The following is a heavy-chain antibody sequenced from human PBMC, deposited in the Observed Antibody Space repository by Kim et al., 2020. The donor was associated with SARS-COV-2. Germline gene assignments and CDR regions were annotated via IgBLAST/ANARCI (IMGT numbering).Heavy chain of an antibody. Sequence: SYAQNVQGRVTMTRDTSTSTVYMELSSLRSEGTAVYYCARGEWELGHFDYWGQGTLVTVSS. CDR3: ARGEWELGHFDY. V-gene: IGHV1-46*01. J-gene: IGHJ4*02. D-gene: IGHD1-26*01.